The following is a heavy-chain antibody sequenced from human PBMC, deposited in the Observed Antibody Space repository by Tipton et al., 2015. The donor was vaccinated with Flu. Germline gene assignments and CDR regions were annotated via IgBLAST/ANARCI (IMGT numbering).Heavy chain of an antibody. D-gene: IGHD3-22*01. J-gene: IGHJ4*02. CDR3: ARRYYDSSGPLDY. CDR2: IYYSGST. CDR1: GGSISSYY. V-gene: IGHV4-59*07. Sequence: TLSLTCTVSGGSISSYYWSWIRQPPGKGLEWIGHIYYSGSTNYNPSLKSRVTISLDTSKNQFSLKLSSVTAADTAVYYCARRYYDSSGPLDYWGQGTLVTVSS.